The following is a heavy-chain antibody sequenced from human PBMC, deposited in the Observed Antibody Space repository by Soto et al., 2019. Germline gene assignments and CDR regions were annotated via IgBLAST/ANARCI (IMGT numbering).Heavy chain of an antibody. CDR2: IYYSGST. Sequence: SETLSLTCTVSGGSISSGGYYWSWIRQHPGKGLEWIGYIYYSGSTYYNPSLKSRVTISVDTSKNQFSLKLSSVTAADTAVYYCARGIGAIFGVVNYYYYYMGVWGKGTTVTVSS. CDR1: GGSISSGGYY. CDR3: ARGIGAIFGVVNYYYYYMGV. J-gene: IGHJ6*03. V-gene: IGHV4-31*03. D-gene: IGHD3-3*01.